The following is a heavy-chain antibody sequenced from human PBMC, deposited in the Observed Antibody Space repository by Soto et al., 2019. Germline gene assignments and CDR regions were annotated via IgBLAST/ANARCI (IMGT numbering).Heavy chain of an antibody. CDR2: ISSSGDTI. CDR1: GFTFSIFS. Sequence: EVQLVESGGGLVQPGGSLRLSCAASGFTFSIFSMNWVRQAPGRGLEWVSYISSSGDTIHYADSVKGRFTISRDKAKNSLYLQMDSLRAEDTAVYYCARDIAVELDYWGQGTLVTVSS. J-gene: IGHJ4*02. CDR3: ARDIAVELDY. D-gene: IGHD6-19*01. V-gene: IGHV3-48*01.